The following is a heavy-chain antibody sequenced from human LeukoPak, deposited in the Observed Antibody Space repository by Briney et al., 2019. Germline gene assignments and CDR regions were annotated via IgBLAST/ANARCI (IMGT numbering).Heavy chain of an antibody. J-gene: IGHJ6*03. V-gene: IGHV1-46*01. Sequence: ASVKVSCKASGYTFASYYMHWVRQAPGQGLEWMGIINPSGGSTSYAQKFQGRVTMTRDMSTSTVYMELSSLRSEDTAVYYCARPYTKIELWFGESDYSYMDVWGKGTTVTISS. D-gene: IGHD3-10*01. CDR2: INPSGGST. CDR3: ARPYTKIELWFGESDYSYMDV. CDR1: GYTFASYY.